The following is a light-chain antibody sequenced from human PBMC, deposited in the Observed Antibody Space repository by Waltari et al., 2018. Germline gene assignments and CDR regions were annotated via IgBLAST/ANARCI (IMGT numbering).Light chain of an antibody. CDR2: ATS. V-gene: IGKV1-39*01. CDR1: QSISTY. CDR3: QQSYSTPYT. Sequence: DIQMTQSPSSLSASVGDRVTITCRASQSISTYLNWYQQKPGKAPKLLIFATSSLQSGVPSRFSGSGSGTDFTLTIRSLQPEDFATYSCQQSYSTPYTFGQGTKLEIK. J-gene: IGKJ2*01.